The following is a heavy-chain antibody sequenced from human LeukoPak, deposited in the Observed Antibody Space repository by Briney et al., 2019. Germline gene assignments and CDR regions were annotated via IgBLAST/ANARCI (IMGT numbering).Heavy chain of an antibody. CDR3: AKRPDDFWSGYSSRIDY. V-gene: IGHV3-23*01. CDR2: ISGSGGST. J-gene: IGHJ4*02. Sequence: PGGSLRLSCAASGFTFSSYATSWVRQAPGKGLEWVSAISGSGGSTYYADSVKGRFTISRDNSRNTLYLQMNSLRAEDTAVYYCAKRPDDFWSGYSSRIDYWGQGTLVTVSS. CDR1: GFTFSSYA. D-gene: IGHD3-3*01.